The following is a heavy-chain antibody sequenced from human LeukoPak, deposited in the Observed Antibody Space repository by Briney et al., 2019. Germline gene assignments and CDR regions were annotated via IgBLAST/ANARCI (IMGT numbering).Heavy chain of an antibody. D-gene: IGHD3-3*01. V-gene: IGHV4-4*07. CDR2: IYTSGST. CDR1: GGSISSYY. J-gene: IGHJ4*02. Sequence: SETLSLTCTVSGGSISSYYWSWIRQPAGKGLEWIGRIYTSGSTNYNPSLKSRVTISVDRSKNQFSLKLSSVTAADTAVYYCARVSYDFWSGKAPLYFDYWGQGTLVTVSS. CDR3: ARVSYDFWSGKAPLYFDY.